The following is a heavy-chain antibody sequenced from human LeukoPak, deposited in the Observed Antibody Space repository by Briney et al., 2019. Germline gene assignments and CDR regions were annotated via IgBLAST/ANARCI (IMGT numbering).Heavy chain of an antibody. CDR1: GYTFTSYA. Sequence: ASVKVSCKASGYTFTSYAMNWVRQAPGQGLEWMGWINTNTGNPTYAQGFTGRFVFSLDTSVSTAYLQISSLKAEDTAVYYCARDRRLRVAAAGPNRMFDYWGQGTLVTVSS. CDR2: INTNTGNP. V-gene: IGHV7-4-1*02. D-gene: IGHD6-13*01. J-gene: IGHJ4*02. CDR3: ARDRRLRVAAAGPNRMFDY.